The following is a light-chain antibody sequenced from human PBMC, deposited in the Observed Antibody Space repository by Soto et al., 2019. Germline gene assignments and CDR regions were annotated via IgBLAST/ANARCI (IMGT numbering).Light chain of an antibody. V-gene: IGLV2-14*01. CDR1: SSDVGGYKY. J-gene: IGLJ1*01. Sequence: QSVLTQPASVSGCPGQSITISCTGTSSDVGGYKYVSWYQHHADKAPKLMIYEVSNRPSGVSNRFSGSKSGNTASLTIYGLQAEDEADYYSSSFSSSTTLYVFGTGTKVTVL. CDR3: SSFSSSTTLYV. CDR2: EVS.